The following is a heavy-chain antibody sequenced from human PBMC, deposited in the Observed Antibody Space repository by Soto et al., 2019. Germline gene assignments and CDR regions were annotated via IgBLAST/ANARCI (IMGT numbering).Heavy chain of an antibody. CDR1: GYTFTGYY. D-gene: IGHD1-20*01. Sequence: ASVKVSCKAFGYTFTGYYMHWVRQAPGQGLEWMGWINPNSGGTNYAQKFQGRVTMTRDTSISTAYMELSRLRSDDTAVYYCARDNWNYYGMDVWGQGTTVTVSS. CDR2: INPNSGGT. CDR3: ARDNWNYYGMDV. V-gene: IGHV1-2*02. J-gene: IGHJ6*02.